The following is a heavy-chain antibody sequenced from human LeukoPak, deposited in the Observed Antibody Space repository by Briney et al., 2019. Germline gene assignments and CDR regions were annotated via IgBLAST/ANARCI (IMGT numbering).Heavy chain of an antibody. CDR1: GGSFSGYY. J-gene: IGHJ6*02. CDR3: ARREYGSGSYFYYYYYGMDV. V-gene: IGHV4-34*01. CDR2: INHSGST. D-gene: IGHD3-10*01. Sequence: SETLSLTCAVYGGSFSGYYWSWIRQPPGKGLEWIGEINHSGSTNYNPSLKSRVTISVDTSKNQFSLKLSSVTAADTAVYYCARREYGSGSYFYYYYYGMDVWGQGTTVTVSS.